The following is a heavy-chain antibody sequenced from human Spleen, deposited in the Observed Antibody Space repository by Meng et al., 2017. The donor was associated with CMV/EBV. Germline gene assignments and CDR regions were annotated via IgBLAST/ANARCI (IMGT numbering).Heavy chain of an antibody. V-gene: IGHV4-59*12. CDR3: ARGVVPAAIRRANWFDP. CDR2: VHYSGSA. Sequence: SETLSLTCSVSGGSMSSYYWSWIRHSPGRGLEWIGYVHYSGSADYIPSLKSRVTMSIDMSKNQFSLKLSSVTAADTAVYYCARGVVPAAIRRANWFDPWGQGTLVTVSS. CDR1: GGSMSSYY. J-gene: IGHJ5*02. D-gene: IGHD2-2*02.